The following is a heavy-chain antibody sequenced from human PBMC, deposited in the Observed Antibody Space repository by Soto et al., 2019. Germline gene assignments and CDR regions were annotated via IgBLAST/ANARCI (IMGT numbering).Heavy chain of an antibody. J-gene: IGHJ6*02. CDR2: IKQDGSEK. V-gene: IGHV3-7*01. CDR3: AGGNALDV. CDR1: GFTFSTYW. Sequence: GGSLRLSCAASGFTFSTYWMSWVRQAPGKGLEWVANIKQDGSEKYYMDSVKGRFTISRDNAKNSLYLQMTSLRAEDTAVYHCAGGNALDVWGQGTTVTVSS.